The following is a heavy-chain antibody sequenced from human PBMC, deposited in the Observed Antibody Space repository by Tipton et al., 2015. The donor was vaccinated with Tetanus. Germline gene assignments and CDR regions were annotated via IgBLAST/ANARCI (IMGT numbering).Heavy chain of an antibody. CDR3: ARRRSAILSGDYHWYFDV. CDR2: IYPADSQT. V-gene: IGHV5-51*01. CDR1: GYDXTKYS. Sequence: QLVQSGGGVKKPGESLKISCQGSGYDXTKYSIGWVRHMPGKGLXXMGIIYPADSQTTYGPSFQGQVTISVEKSTNTAYLEWSSLQPSDTALYYCARRRSAILSGDYHWYFDVWGRGTLVTVSS. J-gene: IGHJ2*01. D-gene: IGHD3-22*01.